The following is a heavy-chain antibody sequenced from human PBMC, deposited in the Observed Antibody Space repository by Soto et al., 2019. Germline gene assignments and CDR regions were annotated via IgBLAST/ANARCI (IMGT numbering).Heavy chain of an antibody. J-gene: IGHJ4*02. CDR1: GGSIIHSGYY. CDR2: IYYSGST. CDR3: ARGSRWLQFFDY. Sequence: PSETLSLTCTVSGGSIIHSGYYWGWIRQPPGKGLEWIGNIYYSGSTYYNPSLKSRVTISADTSKNQFSLNLSSVTAADTAVYYCARGSRWLQFFDYWGQGTLVTVSS. D-gene: IGHD5-12*01. V-gene: IGHV4-39*01.